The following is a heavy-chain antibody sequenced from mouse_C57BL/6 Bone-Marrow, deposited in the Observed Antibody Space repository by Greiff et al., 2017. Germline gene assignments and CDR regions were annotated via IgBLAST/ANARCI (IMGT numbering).Heavy chain of an antibody. CDR3: ARDSVNAMDY. D-gene: IGHD2-12*01. CDR2: ISSGSSTI. CDR1: GFTFSDYG. Sequence: DVMLVASGGGLVKPGGSLTLSCAASGFTFSDYGMHWVRQAPEKGLEWVAYISSGSSTIYYADTVKGRFTISRDNAKNTLFLQMTSLRSEDTAMYYCARDSVNAMDYWGQGTSVTVSS. V-gene: IGHV5-17*01. J-gene: IGHJ4*01.